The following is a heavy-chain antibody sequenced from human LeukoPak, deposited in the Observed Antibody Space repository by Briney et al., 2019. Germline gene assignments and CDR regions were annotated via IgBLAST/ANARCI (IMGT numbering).Heavy chain of an antibody. D-gene: IGHD3-10*01. CDR3: AREGMVRGVIITSSYNWFDP. J-gene: IGHJ5*02. CDR1: GYTFTGYY. Sequence: GASVKVSCKASGYTFTGYYMHWVRQAPGQGLEWMGWINPNSGGTNYAQKFQGRVTMTRDTSISTAYMELSRLRSDDTAVYYCAREGMVRGVIITSSYNWFDPWGRGTLVSVSS. V-gene: IGHV1-2*02. CDR2: INPNSGGT.